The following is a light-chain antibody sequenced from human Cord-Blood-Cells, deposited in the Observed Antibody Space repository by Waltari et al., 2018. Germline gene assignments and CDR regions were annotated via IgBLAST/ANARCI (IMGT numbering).Light chain of an antibody. Sequence: EIVMTQSPATLSVSPGDRATLSCRASQSVSSNLAWYQQKPGQVPRLLIYGASTRATGIPASFSGSGSGTEFTLTISSLQSEDFAVYYCQQYNNWPLTFGGGTKVEIK. CDR3: QQYNNWPLT. J-gene: IGKJ4*01. V-gene: IGKV3-15*01. CDR1: QSVSSN. CDR2: GAS.